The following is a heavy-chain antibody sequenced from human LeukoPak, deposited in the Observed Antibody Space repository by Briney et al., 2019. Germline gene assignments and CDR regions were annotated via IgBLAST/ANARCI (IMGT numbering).Heavy chain of an antibody. Sequence: GGSLRLSCAASGFTFSSYAMTWVRQAPGKGLEWVSAISGSGGITNYADSVKGRFTISRDNAKNSLYLQMNSLRAEDTAVYYCARDPDWLRFEGNYFDYWGQGTLVTVSS. CDR3: ARDPDWLRFEGNYFDY. V-gene: IGHV3-23*01. CDR2: ISGSGGIT. J-gene: IGHJ4*02. D-gene: IGHD5-12*01. CDR1: GFTFSSYA.